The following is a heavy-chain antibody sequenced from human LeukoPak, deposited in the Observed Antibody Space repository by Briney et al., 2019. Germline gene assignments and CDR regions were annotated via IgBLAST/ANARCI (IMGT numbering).Heavy chain of an antibody. D-gene: IGHD3-3*01. CDR3: ARGPTYYDFWSGYYTGGAFDI. CDR2: IRYDESNK. Sequence: GGSLRLSCAASGFTFSTYGMNWVRQAPGKGLEWVTFIRYDESNKYYADSVKGRFTISRDNAKNTLYLQMNSLRAEDTAVYYCARGPTYYDFWSGYYTGGAFDIWGQGTMVTVSS. J-gene: IGHJ3*02. V-gene: IGHV3-30*02. CDR1: GFTFSTYG.